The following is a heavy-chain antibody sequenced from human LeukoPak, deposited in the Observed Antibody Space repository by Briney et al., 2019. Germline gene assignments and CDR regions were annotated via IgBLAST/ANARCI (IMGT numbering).Heavy chain of an antibody. J-gene: IGHJ4*02. D-gene: IGHD6-13*01. CDR2: IHTSGST. V-gene: IGHV4-61*09. CDR1: GDSISTGSYS. CDR3: ARDSGSSVWY. Sequence: SETLSLTCTVTGDSISTGSYSWTWIRRAAGKELEWIGYIHTSGSTSYNPSLKGRVTISGDTSKNQFSLKLTSVTAADTAVYYCARDSGSSVWYWGQGTLVTVSS.